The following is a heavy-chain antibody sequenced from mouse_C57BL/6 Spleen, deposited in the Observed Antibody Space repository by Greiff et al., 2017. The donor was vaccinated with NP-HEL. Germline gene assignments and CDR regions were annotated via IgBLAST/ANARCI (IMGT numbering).Heavy chain of an antibody. CDR2: IYPGDGDT. D-gene: IGHD1-1*01. CDR1: GYAFSSSW. Sequence: QVQLKESGPELVKPGASVKISCKASGYAFSSSWMNWVKQRPGKGLEWIGRIYPGDGDTNYNGKFKGKATLTADKSSSTAYMQLSSLTSEDSAVYFCAREPIYYYGSSSYYFDYWGQGTTLTVSS. J-gene: IGHJ2*01. V-gene: IGHV1-82*01. CDR3: AREPIYYYGSSSYYFDY.